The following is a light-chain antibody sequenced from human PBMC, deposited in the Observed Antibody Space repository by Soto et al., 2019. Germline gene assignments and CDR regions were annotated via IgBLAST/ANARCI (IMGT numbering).Light chain of an antibody. CDR3: AAWDASQSGHWV. CDR2: RNT. V-gene: IGLV1-47*01. Sequence: QPVLTQPPSASGTPGQRVTISCSGSNSNIGTNYLYWYQKFPGTAPKLLIYRNTERPSGVPDRFSGSKSGTSGSLAISGLRSEDEADYFCAAWDASQSGHWVFGGGTQLTVL. J-gene: IGLJ3*02. CDR1: NSNIGTNY.